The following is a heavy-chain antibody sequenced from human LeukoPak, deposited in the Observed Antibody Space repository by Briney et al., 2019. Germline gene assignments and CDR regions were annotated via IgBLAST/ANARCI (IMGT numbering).Heavy chain of an antibody. D-gene: IGHD1-20*01. V-gene: IGHV4-59*01. CDR1: GDSISSYY. J-gene: IGHJ6*03. CDR2: IYYSGST. Sequence: PSGTLSLTCTVSGDSISSYYWSWIRQPPGKGLEWIGYIYYSGSTNYNPSLKSRVTISVDTSKNQFSLKLSSVTAADTAVYYCARGTPYNWNAYYYYVDVWAKGTTVTVSS. CDR3: ARGTPYNWNAYYYYVDV.